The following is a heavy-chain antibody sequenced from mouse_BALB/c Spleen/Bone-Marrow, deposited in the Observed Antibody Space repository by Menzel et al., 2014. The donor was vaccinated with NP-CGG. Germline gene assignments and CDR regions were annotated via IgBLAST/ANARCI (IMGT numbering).Heavy chain of an antibody. V-gene: IGHV1-9*01. CDR3: AREDGLWYFDV. D-gene: IGHD1-1*01. Sequence: QVHLQQSGAELMKPGASVKISCKATGYTFSSYWIEWVKQRPGHGLEWIGEILPGSGSTNYNEKFKGKATFTADTSSNTAYMQLSSLTSEDSAVYYCAREDGLWYFDVWGAGTTVTVSS. CDR1: GYTFSSYW. J-gene: IGHJ1*01. CDR2: ILPGSGST.